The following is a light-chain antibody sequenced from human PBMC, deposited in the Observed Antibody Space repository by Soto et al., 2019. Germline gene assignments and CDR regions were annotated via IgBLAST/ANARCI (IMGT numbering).Light chain of an antibody. J-gene: IGLJ3*02. CDR1: SSDVGGYNY. CDR2: EVN. CDR3: CSYAGSSIWV. Sequence: QSALTQPASVSGSPGQSITISCTGTSSDVGGYNYVSWYQQHPGKAPQVLIYEVNKAPSGVSNRFSGSKSGNTASLTIAGLQPDDESHYYCCSYAGSSIWVFGGGTKVTVL. V-gene: IGLV2-14*01.